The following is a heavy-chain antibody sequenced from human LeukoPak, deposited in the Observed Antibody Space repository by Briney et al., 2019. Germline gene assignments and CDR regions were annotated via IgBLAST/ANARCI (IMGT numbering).Heavy chain of an antibody. Sequence: GGSLRLSCAASGFTFSSYSMNWVRQAPGKGLEWVSSISSSSSYIYYADSVKGRFTISRDNAKNSLYLQMNSLRAEDTAVYYCARDPERGYYGSGSYYHDYWGQGTLVTVSS. CDR2: ISSSSSYI. V-gene: IGHV3-21*01. CDR1: GFTFSSYS. D-gene: IGHD3-10*01. CDR3: ARDPERGYYGSGSYYHDY. J-gene: IGHJ4*02.